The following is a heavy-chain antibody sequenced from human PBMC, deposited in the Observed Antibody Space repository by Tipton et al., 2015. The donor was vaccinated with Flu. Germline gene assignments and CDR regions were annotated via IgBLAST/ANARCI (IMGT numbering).Heavy chain of an antibody. D-gene: IGHD2-21*01. CDR2: IYTSGST. J-gene: IGHJ4*02. CDR1: GVSISTGSHY. V-gene: IGHV4-61*02. CDR3: ARGPPGPSIRAYYFDI. Sequence: TLSLTCNVSGVSISTGSHYWNWIRQPAGKGLEWIGRIYTSGSTTYNPSLGRRVTISTDTSTNQVSLKMNSVIAADTAVYYCARGPPGPSIRAYYFDIWGQGALVTVSS.